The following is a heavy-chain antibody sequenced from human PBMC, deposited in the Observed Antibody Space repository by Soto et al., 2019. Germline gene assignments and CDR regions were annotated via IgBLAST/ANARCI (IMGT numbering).Heavy chain of an antibody. V-gene: IGHV1-69*10. CDR2: IIPMIGGA. D-gene: IGHD2-8*01. CDR3: ARGDSTDCSNGVCSFFYNHDMDV. Sequence: SVKVSCKASGGTFSSYAISWVRQAPGQGLEWMGGIIPMIGGASTAQKFQGRVTMTADTSTSTASMELSSLTTDDTAIYYCARGDSTDCSNGVCSFFYNHDMDVWGQGTTVTVSS. J-gene: IGHJ6*02. CDR1: GGTFSSYA.